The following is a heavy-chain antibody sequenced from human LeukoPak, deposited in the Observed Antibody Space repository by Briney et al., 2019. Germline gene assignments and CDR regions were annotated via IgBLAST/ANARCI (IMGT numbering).Heavy chain of an antibody. Sequence: GGSLRLSCSASGFTFSSYAMHWVRQAPGKGLEYVSAISSNGGSTYYADSVKGRFTISRDNSKNTLHLQMSSLRAEDTAVYYCVGVRWFGGSNWFDPWGQGTLVTVSS. J-gene: IGHJ5*02. CDR1: GFTFSSYA. CDR3: VGVRWFGGSNWFDP. CDR2: ISSNGGST. D-gene: IGHD3-10*01. V-gene: IGHV3-64D*06.